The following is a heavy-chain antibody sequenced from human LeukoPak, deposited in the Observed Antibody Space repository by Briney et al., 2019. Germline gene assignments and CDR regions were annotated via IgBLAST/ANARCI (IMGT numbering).Heavy chain of an antibody. CDR1: GYTFTGYY. CDR2: INPNSGGT. V-gene: IGHV1-2*02. CDR3: ARAGISREIVLMVN. J-gene: IGHJ4*02. Sequence: ASVKVSCKASGYTFTGYYMHWVRQAPGQGLEWMGWINPNSGGTNYAQKFQGRVTMPRDTSISTAYMELSRLRSDDTAVYYCARAGISREIVLMVNWGQGTLVTVSS. D-gene: IGHD2-8*01.